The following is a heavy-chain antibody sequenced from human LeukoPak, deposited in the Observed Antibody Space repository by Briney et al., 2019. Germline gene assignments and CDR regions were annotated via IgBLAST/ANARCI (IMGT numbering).Heavy chain of an antibody. V-gene: IGHV4-30-2*01. Sequence: SQTLSLTRTVSGGSISSGGYYWSWIRQPPGKGLEWIGYIYHSGSTYYNPSLKSRVTISVDRSKNQFSLKLSSVTAADTAVYYCARAGTTGADYWGQGTLVTVSS. CDR3: ARAGTTGADY. CDR1: GGSISSGGYY. D-gene: IGHD1-1*01. CDR2: IYHSGST. J-gene: IGHJ4*02.